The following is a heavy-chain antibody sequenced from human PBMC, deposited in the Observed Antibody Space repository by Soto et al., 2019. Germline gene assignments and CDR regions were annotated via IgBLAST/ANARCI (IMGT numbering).Heavy chain of an antibody. V-gene: IGHV3-9*01. D-gene: IGHD3-10*01. Sequence: EVRLVESGGGLVQPGRSLRLSCAASGFIFDDYAMHWVRQAPGKGREWVSGINWNSAKIGYADSVKGRFTISRDNAKKSLFLQMDSLRAEDTAVYFCAKDNYFGSGSYYPNHLDSWGQGTLVTVSS. CDR2: INWNSAKI. CDR1: GFIFDDYA. CDR3: AKDNYFGSGSYYPNHLDS. J-gene: IGHJ4*02.